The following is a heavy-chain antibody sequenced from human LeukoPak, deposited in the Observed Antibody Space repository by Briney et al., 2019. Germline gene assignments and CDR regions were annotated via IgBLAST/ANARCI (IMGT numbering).Heavy chain of an antibody. J-gene: IGHJ5*02. CDR3: ARDNYYGSGSTGFDP. Sequence: GGSLRLSCAASGFTFSSYSMNWVRQAPGKGLEWVSSISSSSSYIYYVDSVKDRFTISRDNAKNSLYLQMNGLRAEDTAVYYCARDNYYGSGSTGFDPWGQGTLVTVSS. D-gene: IGHD3-10*01. V-gene: IGHV3-21*01. CDR1: GFTFSSYS. CDR2: ISSSSSYI.